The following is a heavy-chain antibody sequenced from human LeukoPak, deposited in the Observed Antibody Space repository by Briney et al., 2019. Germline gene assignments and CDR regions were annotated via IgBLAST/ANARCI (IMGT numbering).Heavy chain of an antibody. CDR3: ARGPIVVVPAAMRADYYYYMDV. J-gene: IGHJ6*03. Sequence: ASVKVSCKASGYTFTSYDINWVRPAPGQGLEWMGGIIPIFGTANYAQKFQGRVTITADKSTSTAYMELSSLRSEDTAVYYCARGPIVVVPAAMRADYYYYMDVWGKGTTVTVSS. CDR1: GYTFTSYD. V-gene: IGHV1-69*06. CDR2: IIPIFGTA. D-gene: IGHD2-2*01.